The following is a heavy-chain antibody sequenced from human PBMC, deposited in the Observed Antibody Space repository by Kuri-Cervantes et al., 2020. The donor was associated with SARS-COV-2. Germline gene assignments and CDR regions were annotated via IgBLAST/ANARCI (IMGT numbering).Heavy chain of an antibody. V-gene: IGHV4-59*08. CDR2: VSYNGRT. J-gene: IGHJ6*03. Sequence: SETLSLTCAVSGASISSQYWSWIRQSPGKGLEWIGYVSYNGRTNYNPSLRSRVTISADTSKNQFSLKLSSVTAADTAVYYCARHRKIYDYWGGRGFFYYYMDVWGKGTTVTVSS. CDR1: GASISSQY. D-gene: IGHD3/OR15-3a*01. CDR3: ARHRKIYDYWGGRGFFYYYMDV.